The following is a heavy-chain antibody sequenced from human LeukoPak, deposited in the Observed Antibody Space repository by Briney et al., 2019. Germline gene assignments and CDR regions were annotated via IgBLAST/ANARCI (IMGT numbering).Heavy chain of an antibody. CDR1: GDSVSSNSAA. CDR2: ISYRSKWSS. D-gene: IGHD3-10*01. Sequence: SQTLSLTCAISGDSVSSNSAARNWFRQSPSRGLEWLGRISYRSKWSSDYAVSVKSRITINPDTSKNQFSLQLSSVTPEDTAVYFCARGRGGPFDYWGQGILVTVSS. CDR3: ARGRGGPFDY. J-gene: IGHJ4*02. V-gene: IGHV6-1*01.